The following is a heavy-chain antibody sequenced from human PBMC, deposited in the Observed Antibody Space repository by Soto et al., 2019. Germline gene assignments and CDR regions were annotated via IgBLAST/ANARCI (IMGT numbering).Heavy chain of an antibody. J-gene: IGHJ4*02. CDR2: IYHTGNA. V-gene: IGHV4-39*01. CDR1: GDSSSNSRFY. Sequence: SETLSLTCSVSGDSSSNSRFYWAWIRQPPGEGLEWIGSIYHTGNAYYNPSLKSRVTISVDTSKNTLYLQMNSLRTEDTAVYYCARTGAGYSFANWGQGTLVTVSS. D-gene: IGHD5-12*01. CDR3: ARTGAGYSFAN.